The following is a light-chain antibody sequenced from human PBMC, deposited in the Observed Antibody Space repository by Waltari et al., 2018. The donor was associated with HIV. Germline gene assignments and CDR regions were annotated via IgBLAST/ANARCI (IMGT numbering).Light chain of an antibody. CDR3: QQYGSSPPLT. Sequence: EIVLTQSPGTLSLSPGERATLSCRASQSVSSSYLAWYQQKPGQTPRLLIYGASSRATGIPDRFSGGGSGTDFTLTISRLEPEDFAVYYCQQYGSSPPLTFGPGTKVDIK. J-gene: IGKJ3*01. CDR1: QSVSSSY. CDR2: GAS. V-gene: IGKV3-20*01.